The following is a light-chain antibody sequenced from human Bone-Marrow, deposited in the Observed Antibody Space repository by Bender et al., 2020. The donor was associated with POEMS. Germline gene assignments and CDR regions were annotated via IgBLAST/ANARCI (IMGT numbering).Light chain of an antibody. CDR3: ATWDDSRGIVV. V-gene: IGLV1-47*01. CDR2: RND. CDR1: GTSIGSNY. J-gene: IGLJ2*01. Sequence: QSALTQPPSASGTPGQRVTMSCSGSGTSIGSNYVYWYQQLPATAPKLLIYRNDQMPSGVPGRFSGSKSGTSASLAISGLRPEDEADYLCATWDDSRGIVVFGGGTSLTVL.